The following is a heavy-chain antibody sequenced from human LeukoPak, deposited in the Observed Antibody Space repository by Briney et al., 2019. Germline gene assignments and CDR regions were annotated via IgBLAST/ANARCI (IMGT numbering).Heavy chain of an antibody. V-gene: IGHV4-59*08. CDR2: IYNSGST. D-gene: IGHD6-13*01. CDR3: ARHQQQLVRPRAFDI. J-gene: IGHJ3*02. Sequence: PPETLSLTSTVSGAFISIYYWSCNRQLPGKGLEWIGYIYNSGSTNNYRSHKRRVTISVDASKNQFSLKLSSVTAADTAVYYCARHQQQLVRPRAFDIWGQGTMVTVSS. CDR1: GAFISIYY.